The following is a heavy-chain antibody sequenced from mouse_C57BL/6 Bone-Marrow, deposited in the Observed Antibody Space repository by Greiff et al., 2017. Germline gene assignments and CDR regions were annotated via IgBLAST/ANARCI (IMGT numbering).Heavy chain of an antibody. CDR2: ISYDGSN. Sequence: ESGPGLVKPSQSLSLTCSVTGYSITSGYYWNWIRQFPGNKLEWMGYISYDGSNNYNPSLNNRISITRDTSKNQFFLKLNSVTTEDTATYYCARENMVTPFAYWGQGTLVTVSA. D-gene: IGHD2-2*01. CDR3: ARENMVTPFAY. V-gene: IGHV3-6*01. CDR1: GYSITSGYY. J-gene: IGHJ3*01.